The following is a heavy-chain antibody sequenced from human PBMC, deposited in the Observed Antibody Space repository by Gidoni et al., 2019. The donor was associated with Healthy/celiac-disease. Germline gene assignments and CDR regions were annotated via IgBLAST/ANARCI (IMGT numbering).Heavy chain of an antibody. D-gene: IGHD2-2*03. CDR3: ANSESSWIFTAYYYYYGMDV. CDR1: GFTFSSYA. V-gene: IGHV3-23*02. Sequence: EVQLLESGVGLVQPGGSLRLSCASSGFTFSSYAMSWVRQAPGKGLEWVSAMSGSGGRPYYEDSVKGRFTISRDNSKNTLYLQMNSLRAEETAVYYCANSESSWIFTAYYYYYGMDVWGQGTTVTVSS. CDR2: MSGSGGRP. J-gene: IGHJ6*02.